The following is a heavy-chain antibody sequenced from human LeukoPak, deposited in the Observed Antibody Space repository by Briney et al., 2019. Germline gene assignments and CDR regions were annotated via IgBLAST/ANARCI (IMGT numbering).Heavy chain of an antibody. CDR1: GYTFTSYA. D-gene: IGHD6-13*01. CDR3: ARDLEAVVDYYYHMDV. Sequence: ASVKVSCKASGYTFTSYAMNWVRQAPGQGLEWMGWINTNTGNPTYAQGFTGRFVFSLDTSVSTAYLQISSLKAEDTAVYYCARDLEAVVDYYYHMDVWGKGTTVTVSS. CDR2: INTNTGNP. J-gene: IGHJ6*03. V-gene: IGHV7-4-1*02.